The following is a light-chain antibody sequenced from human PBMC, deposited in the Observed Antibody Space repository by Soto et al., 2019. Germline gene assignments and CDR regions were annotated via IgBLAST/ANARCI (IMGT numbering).Light chain of an antibody. J-gene: IGLJ1*01. CDR3: QSYDSSLSASYV. Sequence: QSVLAQPPSVSGAPGQRVTISCIGSSSNIGAGYAVHWYQQLPGKAPKLLIYGNTNRPSGVPDRFSGSKSGTSASLAITGLQAEDEADYYCQSYDSSLSASYVFGGGTKVTV. CDR2: GNT. V-gene: IGLV1-40*01. CDR1: SSNIGAGYA.